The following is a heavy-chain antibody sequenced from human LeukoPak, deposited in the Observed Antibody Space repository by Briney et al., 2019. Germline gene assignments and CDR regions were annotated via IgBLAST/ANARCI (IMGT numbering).Heavy chain of an antibody. Sequence: ASVKVSCKASGYTFTSYGISWVRQAPGQGLEWMGWISAYNGNTNYAQELQGRVTMTTDTSTSTAYMELRSLRSDDTAVYYCARAYPRLGSGAALYDYVWGSYRDNWFDPWGQGTLVTVSS. V-gene: IGHV1-18*01. CDR1: GYTFTSYG. CDR2: ISAYNGNT. J-gene: IGHJ5*02. CDR3: ARAYPRLGSGAALYDYVWGSYRDNWFDP. D-gene: IGHD3-16*02.